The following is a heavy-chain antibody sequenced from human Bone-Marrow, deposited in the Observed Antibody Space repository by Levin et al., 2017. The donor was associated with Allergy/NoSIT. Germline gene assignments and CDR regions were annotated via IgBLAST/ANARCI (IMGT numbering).Heavy chain of an antibody. J-gene: IGHJ6*02. CDR3: ARDRLGCSSTSCQPRAAMDV. V-gene: IGHV3-11*01. D-gene: IGHD2-2*01. CDR2: ISSSGSTI. CDR1: GFTFSDYY. Sequence: SCAASGFTFSDYYMSWIRQAPGKGLEWVSYISSSGSTIYYADSVKGRFTISRDNAKNSLYLQMNSLRAEDTAVYYCARDRLGCSSTSCQPRAAMDVWGQGTTVTVSS.